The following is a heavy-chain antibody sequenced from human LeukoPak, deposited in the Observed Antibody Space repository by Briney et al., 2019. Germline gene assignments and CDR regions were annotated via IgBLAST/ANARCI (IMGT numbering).Heavy chain of an antibody. D-gene: IGHD2-15*01. CDR3: ARAQPERYCSGGSCYSVWYYFDY. Sequence: SQTLSLTCTVSGGSISSGSYYWSWIRQPAGKGLEWIGRIYTSGSTNYNPSLKSRVTISVDTSKNQFSLKLSSVTAADTAVYYCARAQPERYCSGGSCYSVWYYFDYWGQGTLVTVPS. J-gene: IGHJ4*02. CDR1: GGSISSGSYY. V-gene: IGHV4-61*02. CDR2: IYTSGST.